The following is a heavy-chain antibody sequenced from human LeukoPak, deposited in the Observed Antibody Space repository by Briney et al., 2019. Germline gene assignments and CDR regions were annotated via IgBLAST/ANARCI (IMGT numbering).Heavy chain of an antibody. CDR1: GDSFNDYY. CDR2: INHSGGT. J-gene: IGHJ5*02. V-gene: IGHV4-34*01. CDR3: ARVPDVTARPCDT. Sequence: KTSETLSLTCTLYGDSFNDYYWSWIRQPPGKGLEWIGEINHSGGTNYNPSLWSRLTISIDTSKHQFSLRLTSVTAADTGIYYCARVPDVTARPCDTWGAGTVVIVSS. D-gene: IGHD2-21*02.